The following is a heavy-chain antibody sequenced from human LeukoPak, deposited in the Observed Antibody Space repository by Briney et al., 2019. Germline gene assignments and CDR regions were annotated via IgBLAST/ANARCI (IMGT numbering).Heavy chain of an antibody. CDR3: AKDQRRAAPGYFDC. J-gene: IGHJ4*02. D-gene: IGHD2-15*01. CDR1: GFTFSSYA. CDR2: ISGSGGST. Sequence: GGSLRLSCAASGFTFSSYAMSWVRQAPGKGLEWVSAISGSGGSTYYADSVKSRFTISRDNSKNTLYLQMKSLRAEDTAGYYCAKDQRRAAPGYFDCWGQGTLVTVSS. V-gene: IGHV3-23*01.